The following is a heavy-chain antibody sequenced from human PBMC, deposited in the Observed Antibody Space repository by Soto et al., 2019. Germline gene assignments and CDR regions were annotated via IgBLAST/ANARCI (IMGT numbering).Heavy chain of an antibody. J-gene: IGHJ4*02. D-gene: IGHD4-17*01. CDR1: GGSISSSSYY. CDR3: AREGTTTGTDKYYFDY. Sequence: QLQLQESGPGLVKPSETLSLTCTVSGGSISSSSYYWGWIRQPPGKGLEWIGSIYYSGSTYYNPSLKSRVTISVDTSKNQFSLKLSSVTAADTAVYYCAREGTTTGTDKYYFDYWGQGTLVTVSS. V-gene: IGHV4-39*02. CDR2: IYYSGST.